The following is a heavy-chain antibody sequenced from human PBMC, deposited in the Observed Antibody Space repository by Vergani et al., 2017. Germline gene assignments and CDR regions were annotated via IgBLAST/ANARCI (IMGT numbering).Heavy chain of an antibody. Sequence: QVQLQESGPGLVKPSQTLSLTCTVSGGSISSDNYYWSWIRQPPGKGLEWIGYIYYSGFTYYNPSLKSRVSISVDTSKNQFSLKLSSVTAADTAVYYCAREAGRNYYGSENWFDPWGQGTLVTVSS. CDR2: IYYSGFT. CDR3: AREAGRNYYGSENWFDP. V-gene: IGHV4-30-4*01. J-gene: IGHJ5*02. CDR1: GGSISSDNYY. D-gene: IGHD3-10*01.